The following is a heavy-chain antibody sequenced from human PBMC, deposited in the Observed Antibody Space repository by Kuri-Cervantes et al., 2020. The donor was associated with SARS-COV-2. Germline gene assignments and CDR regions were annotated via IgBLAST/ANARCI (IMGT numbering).Heavy chain of an antibody. CDR1: GYTLTELS. J-gene: IGHJ4*02. V-gene: IGHV1-69*05. CDR3: ARGGDCSSTSCYISRLFDY. Sequence: SVKVSCKVSGYTLTELSMHWVRQAPGQGLEWMGGIIPIFGTANYAQKFQGRVTITTDESTSTAYMELSSLRSEDTAVYYCARGGDCSSTSCYISRLFDYWGQGTLVTVSS. CDR2: IIPIFGTA. D-gene: IGHD2-2*02.